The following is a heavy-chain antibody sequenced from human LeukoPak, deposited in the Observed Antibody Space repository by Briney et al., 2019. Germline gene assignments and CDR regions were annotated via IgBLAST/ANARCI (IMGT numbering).Heavy chain of an antibody. J-gene: IGHJ4*02. D-gene: IGHD6-13*01. CDR2: INPSGGST. Sequence: ASVKVSCKASGYTFTSYGISWVRQAPGQGLEWMGIINPSGGSTSYAQKFQGRVTMTRDMSTSTVYMELSSLRSEDTAVYYCARGIAAAGSLLDYWGQGTLVTVSS. CDR1: GYTFTSYG. CDR3: ARGIAAAGSLLDY. V-gene: IGHV1-46*01.